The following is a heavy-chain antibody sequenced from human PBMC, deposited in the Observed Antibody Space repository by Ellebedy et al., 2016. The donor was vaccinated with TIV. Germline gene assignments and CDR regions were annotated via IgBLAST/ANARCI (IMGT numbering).Heavy chain of an antibody. J-gene: IGHJ3*02. CDR2: ISYDASKE. Sequence: PGGSLRLSCAASKFNHAFHWVRQAPGKGLEGVAVISYDASKEDYADSVKGRFTISRDNSKNTLYLQMNSLRVEDTAVYYCARDLWFGEGDAFDIWGQGTMVTVSS. D-gene: IGHD3-10*01. V-gene: IGHV3-30*04. CDR3: ARDLWFGEGDAFDI. CDR1: KFNHA.